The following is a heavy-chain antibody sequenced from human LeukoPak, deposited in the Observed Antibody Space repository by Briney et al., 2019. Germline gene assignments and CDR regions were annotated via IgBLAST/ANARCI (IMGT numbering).Heavy chain of an antibody. D-gene: IGHD3-3*01. CDR1: GDSVSSGSYY. CDR2: IYYSGST. Sequence: SETLSLTCTVSGDSVSSGSYYWNWIRQPPGKGLEWLGYIYYSGSTNYNPSLKSRVTISVDTSKNQFSLKLTSVTAADTAVYYCARARNAITIFGVVTVRGGMDVWGQGTTVTVSS. J-gene: IGHJ6*02. CDR3: ARARNAITIFGVVTVRGGMDV. V-gene: IGHV4-61*01.